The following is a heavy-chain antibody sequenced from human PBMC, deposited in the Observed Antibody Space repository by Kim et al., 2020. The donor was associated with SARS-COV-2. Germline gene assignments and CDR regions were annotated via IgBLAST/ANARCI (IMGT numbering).Heavy chain of an antibody. CDR1: GFTFSSYS. J-gene: IGHJ6*02. D-gene: IGHD3-10*01. CDR3: ARDREEVLLWFGELLSNNYGMDV. CDR2: ISSSSSYI. Sequence: GGSLRLSCAASGFTFSSYSMNWVRQAPGKGLEWVSSISSSSSYIYYADSVKGRFTISRDNAKNSLYLQMNSLRAEDTAVYYCARDREEVLLWFGELLSNNYGMDVWGQGTTVTVSS. V-gene: IGHV3-21*01.